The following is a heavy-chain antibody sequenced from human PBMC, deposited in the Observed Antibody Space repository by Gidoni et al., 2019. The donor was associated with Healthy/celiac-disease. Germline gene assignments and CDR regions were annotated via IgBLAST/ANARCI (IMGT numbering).Heavy chain of an antibody. CDR2: MNPNSGNT. CDR3: ARDHQRKDERAYYDFWSGYYEYYYGMDV. J-gene: IGHJ6*02. Sequence: QVQMVQSGAEVKKPGASVKVSCKASGYTFTSYDITWVRPSTGPRLEWMGGMNPNSGNTGYAQKFQGRVTMTRNTSISTAYMELSSLRSEDTAVYYCARDHQRKDERAYYDFWSGYYEYYYGMDVWGQGTTVTVSS. V-gene: IGHV1-8*01. D-gene: IGHD3-3*01. CDR1: GYTFTSYD.